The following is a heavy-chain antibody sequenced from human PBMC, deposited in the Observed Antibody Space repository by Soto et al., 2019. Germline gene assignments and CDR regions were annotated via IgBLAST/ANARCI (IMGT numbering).Heavy chain of an antibody. J-gene: IGHJ6*02. CDR3: ARAGCDGGSCYTLVGLRYGMDV. CDR1: GFTFSSYA. CDR2: ISYDGNNK. V-gene: IGHV3-30-3*01. Sequence: QVQLVESGGGVVQPGRSLRLSCAASGFTFSSYAMYWARQAPGKGLEWMTVISYDGNNKYYADSVKGRFTSSRDNSKNALYLQMNSLRAEDTAVYYCARAGCDGGSCYTLVGLRYGMDVWGQGTTVTVSS. D-gene: IGHD2-15*01.